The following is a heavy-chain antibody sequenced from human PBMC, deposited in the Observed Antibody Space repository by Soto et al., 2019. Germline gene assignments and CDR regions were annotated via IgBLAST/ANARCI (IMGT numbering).Heavy chain of an antibody. CDR1: GFTFSSYS. J-gene: IGHJ4*02. Sequence: GGSLRLSCAASGFTFSSYSMNWVRQAPGKGLEWVSYISSSSSTIYYADSVKGRFTISRDNAKNSLYLQMNSLRDEDTAVYYCAREADSSGWYEVYYFDYWGQGTLVTVSS. CDR3: AREADSSGWYEVYYFDY. D-gene: IGHD6-19*01. CDR2: ISSSSSTI. V-gene: IGHV3-48*02.